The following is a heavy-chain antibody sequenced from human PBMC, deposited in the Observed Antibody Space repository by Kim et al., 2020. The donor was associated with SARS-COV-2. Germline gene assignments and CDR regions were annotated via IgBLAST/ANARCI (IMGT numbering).Heavy chain of an antibody. CDR1: GGSISSYY. V-gene: IGHV4-4*07. CDR2: IYTSGST. D-gene: IGHD3-10*01. Sequence: SETLSLTCTVSGGSISSYYWSWIRQPAGKGLEWIGRIYTSGSTNYNPSLKSRVTMSVDTSKNQFSLKLSSVTAADTAVYYCARDPFWFSLDYYYGVDVGGQGPTVAVSS. CDR3: ARDPFWFSLDYYYGVDV. J-gene: IGHJ6*02.